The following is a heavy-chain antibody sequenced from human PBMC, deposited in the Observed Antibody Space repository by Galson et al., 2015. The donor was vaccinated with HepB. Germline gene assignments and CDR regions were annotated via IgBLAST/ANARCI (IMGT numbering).Heavy chain of an antibody. Sequence: QSGAEVKKPGESLKISCKGSGYSFTSYWIGWVRQMPGKGLEWMGIIYPGDSDTRYSPSFQGQVTISADKSISTAYLQWSSLKASDTAMYYCARHGPSYYDILTGYPINWYFDLWGRGTLVTVSS. V-gene: IGHV5-51*01. CDR2: IYPGDSDT. CDR3: ARHGPSYYDILTGYPINWYFDL. J-gene: IGHJ2*01. CDR1: GYSFTSYW. D-gene: IGHD3-9*01.